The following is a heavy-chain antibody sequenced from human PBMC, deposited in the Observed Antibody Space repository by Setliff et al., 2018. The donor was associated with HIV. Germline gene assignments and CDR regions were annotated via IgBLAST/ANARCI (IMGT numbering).Heavy chain of an antibody. Sequence: GESLKISCRGSGYTFTNYWIGWVRQMPGRGLEWMGIIYPGDSDTRYSPSFEGQVTMSADKSINTAYLQWNSLKASDTAMYYCARQPTDTSGYNNWFDPWGQGTLVTV. V-gene: IGHV5-51*01. D-gene: IGHD3-3*01. CDR3: ARQPTDTSGYNNWFDP. J-gene: IGHJ5*02. CDR2: IYPGDSDT. CDR1: GYTFTNYW.